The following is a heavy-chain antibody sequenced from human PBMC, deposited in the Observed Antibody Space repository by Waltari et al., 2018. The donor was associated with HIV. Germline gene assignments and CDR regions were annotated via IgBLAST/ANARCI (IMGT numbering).Heavy chain of an antibody. CDR3: AKGASGWSPGY. J-gene: IGHJ4*02. V-gene: IGHV3-30*18. CDR2: ISYYGDNK. D-gene: IGHD6-19*01. CDR1: RLPFSRYA. Sequence: QVQLVASGGGVVQPGRSLRLSCAASRLPFSRYAMHWVRQAPGKGLEWVAVISYYGDNKYYADSVKGRFTISRDNSKNTLYLQMNSLRAEDTAVYYCAKGASGWSPGYWGQGTLVTVSS.